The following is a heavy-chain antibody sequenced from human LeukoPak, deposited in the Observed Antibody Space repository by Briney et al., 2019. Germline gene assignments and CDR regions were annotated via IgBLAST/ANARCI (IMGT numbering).Heavy chain of an antibody. CDR3: TRDVFSLGDS. Sequence: PGGSLRLSRAASGFSLRSYGMHWVRQSPGKGLLWVSHINHDGSLRDYADSVKGRFTISKDIAENTVYLQMDSLGAEDTAIYYCTRDVFSLGDSWGQGTLVTVSS. J-gene: IGHJ4*02. CDR1: GFSLRSYG. D-gene: IGHD2/OR15-2a*01. V-gene: IGHV3-74*01. CDR2: INHDGSLR.